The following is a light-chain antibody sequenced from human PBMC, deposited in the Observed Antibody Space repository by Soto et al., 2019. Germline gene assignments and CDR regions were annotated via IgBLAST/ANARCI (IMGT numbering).Light chain of an antibody. CDR1: ESVRNY. V-gene: IGKV3-11*01. CDR3: QQYGGSPIT. Sequence: EIVLTQSPATLSLSPGESATLSCRASESVRNYLAWYQQRPGQAPRLLIYDASNRATDIPARFTGSGSGTDFTLSISSLEPEDFALYYCQQYGGSPITFGQGTRLEIK. CDR2: DAS. J-gene: IGKJ5*01.